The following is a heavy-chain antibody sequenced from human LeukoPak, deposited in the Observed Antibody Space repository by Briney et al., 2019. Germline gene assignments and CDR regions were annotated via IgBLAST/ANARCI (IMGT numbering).Heavy chain of an antibody. V-gene: IGHV4-59*01. CDR3: ASCIAARCDY. CDR1: GGSISSYY. CDR2: IYYSGST. D-gene: IGHD6-6*01. J-gene: IGHJ4*02. Sequence: PSETLSLTCTASGGSISSYYWSWIRQPPGKGLEWIGYIYYSGSTNYNPSLKSRVTISVDTSKNQFSLKLSSVTAADTAVYYCASCIAARCDYWGQGTLVTVSS.